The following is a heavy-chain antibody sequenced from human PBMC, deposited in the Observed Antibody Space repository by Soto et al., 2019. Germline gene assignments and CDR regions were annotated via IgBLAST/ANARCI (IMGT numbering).Heavy chain of an antibody. Sequence: QVQLQQWGAGLLKPSETLSLTCAVYGGSFSGYYWSWIRQPPGEGLEWIGEINHSGSTNYNPSLKSRVTISVDTAKNQFSLKLSSVTAADAAVYYCARGWGLLWGRGTLVTVSS. CDR1: GGSFSGYY. J-gene: IGHJ2*01. CDR3: ARGWGLL. CDR2: INHSGST. V-gene: IGHV4-34*01. D-gene: IGHD7-27*01.